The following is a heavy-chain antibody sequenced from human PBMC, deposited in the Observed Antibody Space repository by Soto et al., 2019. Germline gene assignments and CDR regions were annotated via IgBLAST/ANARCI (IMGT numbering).Heavy chain of an antibody. CDR2: IIPIFGTA. CDR3: AKHYGVYYGSGSYFDY. CDR1: GGTFSSYA. Sequence: SVKVSCKASGGTFSSYAISWVRQAPGQGLEWMGGIIPIFGTANYAQKFQGRVTTTADKSTSTAYMELSSLRSEDTAVYYCAKHYGVYYGSGSYFDYWGQGTLVTVSS. D-gene: IGHD3-10*01. J-gene: IGHJ4*02. V-gene: IGHV1-69*06.